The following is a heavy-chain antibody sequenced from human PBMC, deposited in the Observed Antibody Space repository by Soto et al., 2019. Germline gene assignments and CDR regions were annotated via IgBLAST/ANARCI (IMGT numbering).Heavy chain of an antibody. D-gene: IGHD4-17*01. J-gene: IGHJ3*02. V-gene: IGHV1-18*01. CDR1: AYTVTSYG. CDR2: ISAYNGNT. CDR3: ARGGYGDYSLGAFDI. Sequence: QVPLVQSGAEVKKPGASVKVSCKASAYTVTSYGISCVRQAPGQGLEWMGWISAYNGNTNYAQKLQGRVTMTTDTSTSTGYRELRSLISDDTAVYYCARGGYGDYSLGAFDIWGQGTMVTVSS.